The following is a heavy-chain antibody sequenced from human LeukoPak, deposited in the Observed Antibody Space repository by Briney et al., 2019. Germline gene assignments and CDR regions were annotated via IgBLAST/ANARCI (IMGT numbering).Heavy chain of an antibody. J-gene: IGHJ4*02. Sequence: SETLSLTCAVYGGSFSGYYWSWIRQPPGKGLEWIGEINHSGSTNYNPPLKSRVTISVDTSKNQFSLKLSSVTAADTAVYYCARVSGYDWESSYDYWGQGTLVTVSS. V-gene: IGHV4-34*01. CDR2: INHSGST. D-gene: IGHD5-12*01. CDR3: ARVSGYDWESSYDY. CDR1: GGSFSGYY.